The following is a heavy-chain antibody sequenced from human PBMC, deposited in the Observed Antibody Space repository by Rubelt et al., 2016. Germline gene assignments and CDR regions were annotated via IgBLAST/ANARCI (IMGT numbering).Heavy chain of an antibody. J-gene: IGHJ4*02. D-gene: IGHD6-13*01. Sequence: EVQLVQSGAEVKKPGESLRISCKGSGYNFTTYWISWVRQTPGKGLEWMGRIDPGDSYINYSPAVQGQFTISADKSISTAYLQWSSLKASDTAMYYCGRGNSWYPLWGQGTLVTVSS. CDR2: IDPGDSYI. CDR1: GYNFTTYW. CDR3: GRGNSWYPL. V-gene: IGHV5-10-1*03.